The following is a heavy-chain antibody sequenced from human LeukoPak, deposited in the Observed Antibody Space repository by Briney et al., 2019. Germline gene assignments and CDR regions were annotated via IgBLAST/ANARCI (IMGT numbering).Heavy chain of an antibody. CDR2: IKTKTDGGTT. V-gene: IGHV3-15*01. Sequence: GGSLRLSCAASGFTFSNAWMSWARQAPGKGLEWVDRIKTKTDGGTTEYAAPVKGRFAISRDDSKNTLYLQMNSLKTEDTAVYYCTTYGDHGRLENWGQGALVTVSS. J-gene: IGHJ4*02. CDR1: GFTFSNAW. CDR3: TTYGDHGRLEN. D-gene: IGHD4-17*01.